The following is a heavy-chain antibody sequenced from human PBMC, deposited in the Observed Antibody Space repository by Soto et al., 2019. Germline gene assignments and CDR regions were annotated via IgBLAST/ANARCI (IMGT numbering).Heavy chain of an antibody. D-gene: IGHD3-3*01. Sequence: GGSLRLSCAASGFTFSSYSMNWVRQAPGKGLEWVSSISSSSSYIYYADSVKGRFTISRDNAKNSLYLQMNSLRAEDTAVYYCAREFTIFGVVYAFDRWGKGTMVTVSS. CDR3: AREFTIFGVVYAFDR. J-gene: IGHJ3*02. V-gene: IGHV3-21*01. CDR1: GFTFSSYS. CDR2: ISSSSSYI.